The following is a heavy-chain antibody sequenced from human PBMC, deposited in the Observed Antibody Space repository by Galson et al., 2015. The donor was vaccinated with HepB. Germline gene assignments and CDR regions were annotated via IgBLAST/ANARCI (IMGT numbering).Heavy chain of an antibody. J-gene: IGHJ4*02. D-gene: IGHD7-27*01. CDR3: ARDDNWGADV. Sequence: SVKVSCKAFGYTFTSYAIHWVRQAPGQRLEWMGRISGGNGNTKYSQKFQDRVTITRDTSASTAYMELSSLRSEDTAVYYCARDDNWGADVWGQGTLVTVSS. CDR2: ISGGNGNT. V-gene: IGHV1-3*01. CDR1: GYTFTSYA.